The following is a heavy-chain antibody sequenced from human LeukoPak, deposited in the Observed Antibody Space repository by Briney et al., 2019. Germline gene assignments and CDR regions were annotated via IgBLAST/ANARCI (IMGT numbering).Heavy chain of an antibody. Sequence: SGPTLVKPTQTLTLTCTFSGFSLSTSGVGVGWIRQPPGKALEWLALIYWDDDKRYSPSLKSRLTITKDTSKNQVVLTMTNMDPVDTATYYCARTEDSTVTYCYFDYWGQGTLVTVSS. D-gene: IGHD4-17*01. CDR3: ARTEDSTVTYCYFDY. V-gene: IGHV2-5*02. CDR2: IYWDDDK. J-gene: IGHJ4*02. CDR1: GFSLSTSGVG.